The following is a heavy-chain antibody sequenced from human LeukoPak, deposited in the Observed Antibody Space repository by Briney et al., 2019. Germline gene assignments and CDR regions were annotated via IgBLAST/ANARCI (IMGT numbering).Heavy chain of an antibody. D-gene: IGHD6-19*01. Sequence: SETLSLTCAVYGGSFSGYYWSWIRQPPGKGLEWIGEINHSGSTNYNPSLKGRVTISVDTSKNQFSLKLSSVTAADTAVYYCARAAVIAVAGRKGGYFDYWGQGTLVTVSS. CDR1: GGSFSGYY. J-gene: IGHJ4*02. V-gene: IGHV4-34*01. CDR3: ARAAVIAVAGRKGGYFDY. CDR2: INHSGST.